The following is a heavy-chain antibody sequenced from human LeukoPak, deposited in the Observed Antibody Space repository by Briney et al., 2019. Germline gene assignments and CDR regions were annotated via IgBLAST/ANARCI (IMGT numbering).Heavy chain of an antibody. J-gene: IGHJ4*02. V-gene: IGHV4-34*01. D-gene: IGHD3-16*01. CDR1: GGSFSGYY. CDR2: INHSGST. CDR3: ARAVTSPDY. Sequence: PSETLSLTCAVYGGSFSGYYWSWIRQPPGKGLEWIGEINHSGSTNYNPSLKSRVTTSVDTSKNQFSLKLSSVTAADTAVYYCARAVTSPDYWGQGTLVTVSS.